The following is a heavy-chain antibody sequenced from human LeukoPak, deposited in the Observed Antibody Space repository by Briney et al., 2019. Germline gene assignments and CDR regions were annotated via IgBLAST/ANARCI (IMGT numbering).Heavy chain of an antibody. D-gene: IGHD2-2*01. Sequence: PGGSLRLSCAASGFTFSSYAMSWVRQAPGKGLDWVSAISGSGGSRYYADSVKGRFTISRDNSKNTLYLQMNSLRAEDTAVYYCAKESLVVPAAMLNYWGQGTLVTVTS. CDR3: AKESLVVPAAMLNY. CDR2: ISGSGGSR. CDR1: GFTFSSYA. J-gene: IGHJ4*02. V-gene: IGHV3-23*01.